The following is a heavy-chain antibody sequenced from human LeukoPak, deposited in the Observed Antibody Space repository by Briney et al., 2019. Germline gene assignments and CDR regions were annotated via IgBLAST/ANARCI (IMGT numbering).Heavy chain of an antibody. CDR1: GFTFSSYG. J-gene: IGHJ4*02. Sequence: GGSLRLSCAASGFTFSSYGMHWIRQAPGKGLEWVAVISYDGSNKYYADSVKGRFTISRDNSKNTLYLQMNSLRAEDTAVYYCAKGNDFDYWAREPWSPSPQ. D-gene: IGHD3-10*01. CDR3: AKGNDFDY. CDR2: ISYDGSNK. V-gene: IGHV3-30*18.